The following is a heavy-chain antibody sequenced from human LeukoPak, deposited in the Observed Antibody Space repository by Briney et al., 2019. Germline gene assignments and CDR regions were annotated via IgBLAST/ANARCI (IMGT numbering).Heavy chain of an antibody. J-gene: IGHJ4*02. CDR2: IYYSKNT. D-gene: IGHD1-26*01. CDR1: GGSISSSSAY. V-gene: IGHV4-39*07. CDR3: AKVGVGAQRLDY. Sequence: SETLSLTCTVSGGSISSSSAYWGWIRQPPGKGLEWIGSIYYSKNTYYNPSLKSRVTISADTSKNQFSLKLSSVTAADTAVYYCAKVGVGAQRLDYWGQGTLVTVSS.